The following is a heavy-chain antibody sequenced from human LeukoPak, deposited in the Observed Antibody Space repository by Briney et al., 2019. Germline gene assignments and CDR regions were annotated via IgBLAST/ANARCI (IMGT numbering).Heavy chain of an antibody. J-gene: IGHJ4*02. Sequence: ASVKVSCKASGYTFTRFDINWVRQAAGQGLEWMGWMNPNSGNTDYVQKLQGRVTMTRNTPISTAYMELSSLRSDDTAVYYCARGRGSSWHHFDYWGQGTLVTVSS. CDR1: GYTFTRFD. D-gene: IGHD6-13*01. CDR2: MNPNSGNT. V-gene: IGHV1-8*01. CDR3: ARGRGSSWHHFDY.